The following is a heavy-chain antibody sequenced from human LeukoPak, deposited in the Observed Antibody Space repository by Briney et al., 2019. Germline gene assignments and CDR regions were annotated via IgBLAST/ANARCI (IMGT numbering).Heavy chain of an antibody. V-gene: IGHV4-59*01. J-gene: IGHJ4*02. Sequence: SETLSLTCTVSGGSISSYYWSWIRQPPGKGLEWIGYNYYSGTTNYNPSLKSRVTIAVDTSKNQFSLKLSSVTAADTAVYYCARHLAVAGDFDSWGQGTLVTVSS. D-gene: IGHD6-19*01. CDR1: GGSISSYY. CDR3: ARHLAVAGDFDS. CDR2: NYYSGTT.